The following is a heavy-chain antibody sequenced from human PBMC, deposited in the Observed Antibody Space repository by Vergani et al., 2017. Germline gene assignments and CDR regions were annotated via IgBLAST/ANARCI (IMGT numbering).Heavy chain of an antibody. CDR1: GFTFDDYA. CDR2: ISWNSGST. D-gene: IGHD1-26*01. CDR3: ARAAGSGSYRYYFDY. V-gene: IGHV3-9*01. J-gene: IGHJ4*02. Sequence: EVQLVESGGGLVQPGRSLRLSCAASGFTFDDYAMHWVRQAPGKGLEWVSGISWNSGSTGYADSVKGRFTISRDNAKNSLYLQMNSLRAEDTALYYCARAAGSGSYRYYFDYWGQGTLVTVSS.